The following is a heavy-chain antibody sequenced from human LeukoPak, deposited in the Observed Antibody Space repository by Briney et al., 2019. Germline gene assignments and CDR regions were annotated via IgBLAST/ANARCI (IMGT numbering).Heavy chain of an antibody. CDR2: ISISGSKT. D-gene: IGHD5-24*01. CDR3: ARAKRRDGYSDGSFDY. Sequence: GGSLRLSCAASEFDFSSHAMTWVRKAPGKGLEWVSAISISGSKTYYADSVKGRFTISRDNSKNTLYLQMNSLRAEDTAVYYCARAKRRDGYSDGSFDYWGRGTLITVSS. CDR1: EFDFSSHA. V-gene: IGHV3-23*01. J-gene: IGHJ4*02.